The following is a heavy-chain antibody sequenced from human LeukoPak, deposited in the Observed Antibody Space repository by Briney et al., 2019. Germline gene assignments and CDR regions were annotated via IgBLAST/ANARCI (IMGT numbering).Heavy chain of an antibody. Sequence: GGSLRLSCAASGFTFSSYWMHWVRHAPGKGLVWVSRINTDGSSTSYADSVKGRFTISRDNAKNTLYLQMNSLRAEDTAVYYCARANYYDLEAHYWGQGTLVTVSS. CDR3: ARANYYDLEAHY. CDR1: GFTFSSYW. D-gene: IGHD3-3*01. V-gene: IGHV3-74*01. CDR2: INTDGSST. J-gene: IGHJ4*02.